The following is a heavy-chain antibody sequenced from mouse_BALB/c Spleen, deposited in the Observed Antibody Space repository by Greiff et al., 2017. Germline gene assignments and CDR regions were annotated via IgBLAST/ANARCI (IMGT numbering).Heavy chain of an antibody. V-gene: IGHV14-1*02. J-gene: IGHJ4*01. D-gene: IGHD2-4*01. CDR1: GFNINDYY. Sequence: EVQLQQSGAELVRPGALVKLSCKASGFNINDYYMHWVKQRPEQGLEWIGWIDPENGNTIYDPKFQGKANITADTSSNTAYLQLSSLTSEDTAVYYYARMITTEAYWGQGTSVTVSS. CDR3: ARMITTEAY. CDR2: IDPENGNT.